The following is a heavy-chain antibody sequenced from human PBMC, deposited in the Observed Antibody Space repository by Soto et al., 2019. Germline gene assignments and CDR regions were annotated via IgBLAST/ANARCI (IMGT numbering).Heavy chain of an antibody. Sequence: GASVTVSCKASGYTFTGYYMHWVRQAPGQGLEWMGWINPNSGGTNYAQKFQGWVTMTRDTSISTAYMELSRLRSDDTAVYYCARGEELERAVWFDPWGQGTLVTVSS. CDR2: INPNSGGT. V-gene: IGHV1-2*04. J-gene: IGHJ5*02. CDR1: GYTFTGYY. D-gene: IGHD1-1*01. CDR3: ARGEELERAVWFDP.